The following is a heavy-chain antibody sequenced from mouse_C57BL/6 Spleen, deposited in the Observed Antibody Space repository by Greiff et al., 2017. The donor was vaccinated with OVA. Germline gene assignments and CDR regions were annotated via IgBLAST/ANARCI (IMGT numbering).Heavy chain of an antibody. CDR3: ARENYGYDYYAMDY. CDR2: ITPYNGDT. D-gene: IGHD2-2*01. CDR1: GYSFTGYF. V-gene: IGHV1-37*01. Sequence: EVKLQESGPELVKPGASVKISCKASGYSFTGYFMNWVKQSHGKSLEWIGRITPYNGDTFYNQKFKGKATLTVDKSSSTAHMELLSLTSEDVAVYYCARENYGYDYYAMDYWGQGTSVTVSS. J-gene: IGHJ4*01.